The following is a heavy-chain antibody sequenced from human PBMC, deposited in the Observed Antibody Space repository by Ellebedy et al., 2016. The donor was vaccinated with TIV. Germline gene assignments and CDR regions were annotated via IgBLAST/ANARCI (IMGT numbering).Heavy chain of an antibody. CDR2: IYPGDSDT. CDR1: GYSFLSQL. V-gene: IGHV5-51*01. Sequence: GESLKISCQASGYSFLSQLNVWVRQMPGKGLQFVGIIYPGDSDTKYSPSFRGQVTISADSSTNTAYLQWNALKASDTAIYYCARREYFGGSHWFHPWGQGTLVTVAS. J-gene: IGHJ5*02. D-gene: IGHD4-23*01. CDR3: ARREYFGGSHWFHP.